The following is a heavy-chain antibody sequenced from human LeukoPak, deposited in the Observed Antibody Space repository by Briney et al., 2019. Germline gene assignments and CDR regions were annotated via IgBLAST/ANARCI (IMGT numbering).Heavy chain of an antibody. V-gene: IGHV4-59*01. CDR3: ATEVAPSDHYYYYGMDV. CDR2: IHYSGRT. D-gene: IGHD5-12*01. CDR1: GGSISSNY. Sequence: SETLSLTCTVSGGSISSNYWSWVRQPPGKGLDWIGYIHYSGRTNYNPSLKSRVTISVDTSKNQFSLKLSSVTAADTAVYYCATEVAPSDHYYYYGMDVWGQGTTVTVSS. J-gene: IGHJ6*02.